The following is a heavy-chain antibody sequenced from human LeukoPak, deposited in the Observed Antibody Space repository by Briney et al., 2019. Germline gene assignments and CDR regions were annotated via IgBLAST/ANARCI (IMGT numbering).Heavy chain of an antibody. Sequence: GGSLRLSCAASGFTFSSSAMNWVRQAPGKGLEWVSTISGTGGSTYYADSVRGRFTISRDNSKNTLYLQMNSLRAEDTAVYYCAKDPGGENYWGQGTLATVSS. V-gene: IGHV3-23*01. CDR3: AKDPGGENY. J-gene: IGHJ4*02. CDR1: GFTFSSSA. D-gene: IGHD2-8*02. CDR2: ISGTGGST.